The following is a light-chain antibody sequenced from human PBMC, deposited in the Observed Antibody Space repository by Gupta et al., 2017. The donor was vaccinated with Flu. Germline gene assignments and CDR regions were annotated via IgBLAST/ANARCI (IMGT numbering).Light chain of an antibody. Sequence: QSALTQPAFVSGFPGQSLTISCTGTSSDVGGYHYVSWYQQHPGKAPNLMIYEVSNRPSGVSNRFSGSRSGNTASLTISGLQAEDEADYYCSSYTTSSSPWVFGGGTKLTVL. CDR1: SSDVGGYHY. V-gene: IGLV2-14*01. J-gene: IGLJ3*02. CDR2: EVS. CDR3: SSYTTSSSPWV.